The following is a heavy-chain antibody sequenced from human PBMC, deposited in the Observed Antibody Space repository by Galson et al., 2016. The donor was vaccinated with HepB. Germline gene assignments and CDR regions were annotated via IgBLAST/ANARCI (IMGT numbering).Heavy chain of an antibody. Sequence: SETLSLTCAVYGGSFNGYYWSWIRQPPGKGLEWIGLINHTGGTNYNPSLKSRVTISIDTSKTQFSLKLTSVTAADTAVYYCARPTDVGGNPYFDTWGQGTLVTVSS. CDR1: GGSFNGYY. CDR2: INHTGGT. V-gene: IGHV4-34*01. CDR3: ARPTDVGGNPYFDT. D-gene: IGHD4-23*01. J-gene: IGHJ4*02.